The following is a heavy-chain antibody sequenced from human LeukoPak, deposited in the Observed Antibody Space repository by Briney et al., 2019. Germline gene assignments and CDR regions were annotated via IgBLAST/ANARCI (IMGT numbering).Heavy chain of an antibody. V-gene: IGHV4-39*01. Sequence: SETLSLTCTVSGGSISSSSYCWGWVRQPPGKGLEWIGNIYYSGSTYYNPSLKSRVTISVDTSQNQFSLKLSSVTAADTAVYYCARQGSGGRAFDIWGQGTMVTVSS. J-gene: IGHJ3*02. CDR3: ARQGSGGRAFDI. CDR2: IYYSGST. CDR1: GGSISSSSYC.